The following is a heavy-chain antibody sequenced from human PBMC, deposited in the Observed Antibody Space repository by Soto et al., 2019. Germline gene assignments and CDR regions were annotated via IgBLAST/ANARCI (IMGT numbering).Heavy chain of an antibody. D-gene: IGHD3-16*01. J-gene: IGHJ5*02. CDR3: ARAVAPYLGTWFDP. CDR1: GGSITSGNSYS. V-gene: IGHV4-30-2*01. Sequence: QLQLQESGSGLVKPSQTLSLTCTVSGGSITSGNSYSWSWIRQPPGKGLEWIGSISRSGSTSYNPSLKGRVTMSVDKSKNQFSLKLPSVTAADTAVYYCARAVAPYLGTWFDPWGQGTLVIVSS. CDR2: ISRSGST.